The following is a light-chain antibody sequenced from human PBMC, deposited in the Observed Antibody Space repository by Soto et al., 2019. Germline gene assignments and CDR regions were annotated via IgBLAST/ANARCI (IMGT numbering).Light chain of an antibody. CDR1: QSVSTN. J-gene: IGKJ1*01. CDR3: QQYDNWPPWT. CDR2: GAS. Sequence: EIAMTQSPATLSVSPGERATLSCRASQSVSTNLAWYQQKPGQAPILLIYGASTRAAGVPARFSGSGSGTEFTLTISSLQSEDFAVYSCQQYDNWPPWTFGQGTKVELK. V-gene: IGKV3-15*01.